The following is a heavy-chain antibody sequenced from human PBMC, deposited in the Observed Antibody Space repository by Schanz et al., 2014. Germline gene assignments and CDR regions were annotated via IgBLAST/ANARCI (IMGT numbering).Heavy chain of an antibody. J-gene: IGHJ6*02. Sequence: QVQLQQWGAGLLKPSETLSLTCGVFGVSFSGYYWSWIRQPPGKGLEWIGEIYHTGSTNYNPSLKGRVTISVDPSKTQFSLRLSSVTAADTAVYYCARGGRYCSGGGCHYPYNYYGMDVWGQGTTVTVSS. CDR2: IYHTGST. V-gene: IGHV4-34*01. CDR3: ARGGRYCSGGGCHYPYNYYGMDV. D-gene: IGHD2-15*01. CDR1: GVSFSGYY.